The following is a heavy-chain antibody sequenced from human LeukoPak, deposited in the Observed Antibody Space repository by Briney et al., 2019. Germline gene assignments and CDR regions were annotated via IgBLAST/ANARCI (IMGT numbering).Heavy chain of an antibody. CDR3: AHVLWTTLHLEY. CDR2: IYWDDDK. V-gene: IGHV2-5*02. Sequence: SGPTLVNPTQTLTLTCTFSGFSLNTYGVGVAWIRQPPGKALEWLALIYWDDDKRYSPSLKSRLTLTKDTSKNQVVLTMTNMDPVDTATYYCAHVLWTTLHLEYWGQGTLVTVSS. CDR1: GFSLNTYGVG. D-gene: IGHD2-21*01. J-gene: IGHJ4*02.